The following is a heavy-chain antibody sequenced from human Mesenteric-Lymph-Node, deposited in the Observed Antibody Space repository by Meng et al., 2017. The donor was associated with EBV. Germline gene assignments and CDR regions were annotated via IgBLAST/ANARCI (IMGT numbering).Heavy chain of an antibody. Sequence: QVQLQESGPGLVNPSGTLSLTCAVSGGSISSSNWWSWVRQPPGKGLEWIGEIYHSGITNYNPSLSSRVTISVDTSKRQFSLKLRSMTAADTAVYYCATGWGKANYWGQGTLVTVSS. V-gene: IGHV4-4*02. CDR1: GGSISSSNW. CDR2: IYHSGIT. D-gene: IGHD3-16*01. CDR3: ATGWGKANY. J-gene: IGHJ4*02.